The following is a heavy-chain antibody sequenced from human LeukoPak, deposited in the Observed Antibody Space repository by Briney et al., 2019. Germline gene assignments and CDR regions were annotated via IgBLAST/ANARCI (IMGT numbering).Heavy chain of an antibody. CDR3: ARGRYCSSTSCSTPGIAAAG. J-gene: IGHJ4*02. D-gene: IGHD2-2*01. CDR2: IYYSGST. CDR1: GGSISSYY. V-gene: IGHV4-59*01. Sequence: SETLSLTCTVSGGSISSYYWSWIRQPPGKGLEWIGYIYYSGSTNYNPSLKSRVTISVDTSKNQFSLKLSSVTAADTAVYYCARGRYCSSTSCSTPGIAAAGWGQGTLVTVSS.